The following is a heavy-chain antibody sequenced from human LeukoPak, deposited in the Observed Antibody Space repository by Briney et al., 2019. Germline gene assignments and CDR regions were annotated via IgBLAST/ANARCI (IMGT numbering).Heavy chain of an antibody. Sequence: PSETLSLTCTVSGGSIIGYYWSWMRQPAGKGLEWIGLIHTSGSTNYNASLKSRVTISVDTSKNQFSLKLTSVTAADTAVYYCARDGGYTSHDYWGQGTLVTISS. V-gene: IGHV4-4*07. CDR3: ARDGGYTSHDY. J-gene: IGHJ4*02. CDR1: GGSIIGYY. CDR2: IHTSGST. D-gene: IGHD6-19*01.